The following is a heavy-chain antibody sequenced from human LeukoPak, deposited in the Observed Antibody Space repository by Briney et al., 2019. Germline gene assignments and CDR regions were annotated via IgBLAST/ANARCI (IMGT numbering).Heavy chain of an antibody. CDR1: GGTFSSYA. J-gene: IGHJ4*02. CDR3: ARDTGDIVVVPAAY. Sequence: VASVKVSCKASGGTFSSYAISWVRQAPGQGFEWMGGIIPIFGTANYAQKFQGRVTITADESTSTAYMELSSLRSEDTAVYYCARDTGDIVVVPAAYWGQGTLVTVSS. V-gene: IGHV1-69*13. D-gene: IGHD2-2*01. CDR2: IIPIFGTA.